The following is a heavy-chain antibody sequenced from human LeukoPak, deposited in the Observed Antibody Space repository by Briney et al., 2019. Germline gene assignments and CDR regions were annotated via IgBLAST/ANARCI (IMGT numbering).Heavy chain of an antibody. Sequence: SETLSLTCVVSGGSLSTHHWSWIRQPPGKGLEWIGEINHSGSTNYNPSLKSRVTISVDTSKNQFSLKLSSVTAADTAVYYCASGYSYGYYYYGMDVWGQGTTVTVSS. CDR2: INHSGST. D-gene: IGHD5-18*01. CDR1: GGSLSTHH. V-gene: IGHV4-34*01. J-gene: IGHJ6*02. CDR3: ASGYSYGYYYYGMDV.